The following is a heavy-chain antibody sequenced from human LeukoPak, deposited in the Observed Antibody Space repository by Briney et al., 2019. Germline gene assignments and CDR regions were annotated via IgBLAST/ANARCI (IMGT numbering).Heavy chain of an antibody. CDR3: ARHSGGNPGNWFDP. V-gene: IGHV4-39*01. CDR1: GDSISSSSYY. Sequence: SETLSLTCTVSGDSISSSSYYWGWIRQPPGKGLAWIGSIYYSGSTYYNPSLKSPVTISVDTSKNQFSLKLSSVTAADTAVYYCARHSGGNPGNWFDPWGQGTLVTVSS. CDR2: IYYSGST. D-gene: IGHD2-15*01. J-gene: IGHJ5*02.